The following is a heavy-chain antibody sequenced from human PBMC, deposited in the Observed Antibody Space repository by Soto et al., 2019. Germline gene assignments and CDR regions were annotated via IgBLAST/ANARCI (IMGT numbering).Heavy chain of an antibody. CDR3: ARQRDRGLLGTRDY. CDR2: IYYNGKT. CDR1: GGSIDLYY. Sequence: KPSETLSLTCTVSGGSIDLYYWSWIRQPPGKGLEWIANIYYNGKTNYNPSVKNRVIISVDASKKQFSLKVRSVTAADTAVYYCARQRDRGLLGTRDYWGQGTLVTVSS. V-gene: IGHV4-59*01. D-gene: IGHD3-10*01. J-gene: IGHJ4*02.